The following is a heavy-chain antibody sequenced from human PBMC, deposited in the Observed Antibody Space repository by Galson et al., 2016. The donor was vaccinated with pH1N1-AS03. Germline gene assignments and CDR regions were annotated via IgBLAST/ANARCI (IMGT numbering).Heavy chain of an antibody. Sequence: SLRLSCAASGFTFKNYAMSWVRQAPGKGLEWVSVISGIGTSTYYAASVKGRFSISRDNARNTLSLQMDGLRAEDTALYYCAKEGDEGAFDCWGHGTLVTVSP. CDR3: AKEGDEGAFDC. CDR2: ISGIGTST. CDR1: GFTFKNYA. V-gene: IGHV3-23*01. J-gene: IGHJ4*01.